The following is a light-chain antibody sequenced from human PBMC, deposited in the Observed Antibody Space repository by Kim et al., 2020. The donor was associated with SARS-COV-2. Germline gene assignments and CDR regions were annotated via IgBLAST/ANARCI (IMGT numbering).Light chain of an antibody. Sequence: GKAVAPSCTRSSGSVAGVCVQGHQQRRGSAPTTVIYEDNPRPSGVPDRFSGSIDSSSNSASLTISGLKTEDEADYYCQSYDSSNVVFGGGTQLTVL. CDR3: QSYDSSNVV. CDR2: EDN. V-gene: IGLV6-57*03. CDR1: SGSVAGVC. J-gene: IGLJ2*01.